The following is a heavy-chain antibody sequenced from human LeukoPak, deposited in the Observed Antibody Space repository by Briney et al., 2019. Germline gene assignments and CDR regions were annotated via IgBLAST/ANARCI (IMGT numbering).Heavy chain of an antibody. D-gene: IGHD3-10*01. CDR3: ARARGYFDL. CDR1: GDSVSSNSAA. V-gene: IGHV6-1*01. J-gene: IGHJ2*01. Sequence: SQTLSLSCAISGDSVSSNSAAWSWIRQSPSRGLEWLGRTYYRSKWNNNYAVSVKSRITINPDTSKNQFSLQLNSVTPEDTGVYYCARARGYFDLWGRGTLVTVSS. CDR2: TYYRSKWNN.